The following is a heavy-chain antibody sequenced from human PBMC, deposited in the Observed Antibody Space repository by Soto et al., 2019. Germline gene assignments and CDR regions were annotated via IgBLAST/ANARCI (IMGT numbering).Heavy chain of an antibody. CDR2: IWFDGSKK. V-gene: IGHV3-33*08. Sequence: GSLRLSCAASGFPFSISAMHWVRQAPGKGLEWVAVIWFDGSKKYYGDSVKGRFIISRDNAKNTLYLQMDSLRAEDTAIYYCAREQQLAYYYYYMDVWGKGTTVTVS. D-gene: IGHD6-13*01. CDR1: GFPFSISA. J-gene: IGHJ6*03. CDR3: AREQQLAYYYYYMDV.